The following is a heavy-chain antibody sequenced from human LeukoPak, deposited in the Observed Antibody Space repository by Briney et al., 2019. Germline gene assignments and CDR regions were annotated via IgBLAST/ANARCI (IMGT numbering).Heavy chain of an antibody. CDR2: IYTSGTT. J-gene: IGHJ4*02. CDR1: GFTFSDYA. CDR3: ARAEGSGSGAYTLDY. Sequence: GSLRLSCAASGFTFSDYAMSWIRQPAGRGLEWIGHIYTSGTTHYNPSLKNRVTISLDTSKSQFSLQLNSVTAADSAVYYCARAEGSGSGAYTLDYWGQGILVTVSS. D-gene: IGHD3-10*01. V-gene: IGHV4-4*07.